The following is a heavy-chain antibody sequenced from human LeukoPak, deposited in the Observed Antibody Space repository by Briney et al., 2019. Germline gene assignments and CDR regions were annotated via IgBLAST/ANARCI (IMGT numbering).Heavy chain of an antibody. J-gene: IGHJ4*02. Sequence: SETLSLTCTVSGGSISSYYWSWIRQPPGKGLEWIGYIYYNGSTNYNPSLKSRVTISVDTSKNQFSLKLSSVTAADTAVYYCARHPTLYSGTYDYWGQGTLVTVSS. CDR3: ARHPTLYSGTYDY. CDR2: IYYNGST. D-gene: IGHD1-26*01. V-gene: IGHV4-59*08. CDR1: GGSISSYY.